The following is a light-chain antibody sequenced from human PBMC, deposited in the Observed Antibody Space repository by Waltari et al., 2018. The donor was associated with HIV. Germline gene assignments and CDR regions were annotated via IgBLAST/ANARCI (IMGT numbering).Light chain of an antibody. CDR2: DAS. CDR3: HQFGSSTSYT. V-gene: IGKV3D-20*01. CDR1: QSVSNNY. J-gene: IGKJ2*01. Sequence: EIVLTQSPATLSSSPGERATLSCGASQSVSNNYLAWYQQKPGLAPRLLIYDASTRATGIPDRFSGSGSGTDFTLTISRLEPEDFAVYYCHQFGSSTSYTFGQGTKLEIK.